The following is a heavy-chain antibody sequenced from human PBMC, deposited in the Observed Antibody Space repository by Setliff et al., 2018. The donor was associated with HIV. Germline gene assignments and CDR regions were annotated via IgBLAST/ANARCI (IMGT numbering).Heavy chain of an antibody. CDR1: GGSVTSYY. J-gene: IGHJ4*02. Sequence: PSETLSLTCTVSGGSVTSYYWSWIRQSPEKGLEWIGYIYHTGITNYNPSLKSRLSTSIDTSKNQFSLSLRPVTAADTAVYYCARGSWKDGAQGYFFDHWGQGTLVTVSS. V-gene: IGHV4-59*02. CDR3: ARGSWKDGAQGYFFDH. D-gene: IGHD1-1*01. CDR2: IYHTGIT.